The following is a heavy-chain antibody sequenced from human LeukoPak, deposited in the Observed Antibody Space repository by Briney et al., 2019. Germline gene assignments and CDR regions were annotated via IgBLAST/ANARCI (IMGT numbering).Heavy chain of an antibody. CDR3: AREGYSYGLEDWFDP. CDR2: IYTSGST. Sequence: PSETLSLTCTVSGGSISSGSYYWSWIRQPAGKGLEWIGRIYTSGSTNYNPSLKSRVTISVDTSKNQSSLKLSSVTAADTAVYYCAREGYSYGLEDWFDPWGQGTLVTVSS. CDR1: GGSISSGSYY. J-gene: IGHJ5*02. V-gene: IGHV4-61*02. D-gene: IGHD5-18*01.